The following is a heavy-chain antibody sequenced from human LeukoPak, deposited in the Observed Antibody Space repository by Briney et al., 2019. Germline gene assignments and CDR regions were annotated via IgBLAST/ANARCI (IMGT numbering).Heavy chain of an antibody. CDR1: GGSISSSSYY. V-gene: IGHV4-39*01. D-gene: IGHD3-10*02. CDR2: IYYSGST. CDR3: ARGVRGFDP. Sequence: SETLSLTCTVSGGSISSSSYYWGWIRQPPGKGLEWIGSIYYSGSTYYSPSLKSRVTISVDTSKNQFSLKLSSVTAADTAVYYCARGVRGFDPWGQGTLVTVSS. J-gene: IGHJ5*02.